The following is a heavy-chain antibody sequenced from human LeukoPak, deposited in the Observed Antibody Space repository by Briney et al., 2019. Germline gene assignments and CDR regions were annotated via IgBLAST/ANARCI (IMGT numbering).Heavy chain of an antibody. V-gene: IGHV4-4*07. CDR3: VRDGANWEEPNDVVDI. CDR2: LYTTGTT. CDR1: GASLSSCY. J-gene: IGHJ3*02. D-gene: IGHD4/OR15-4a*01. Sequence: SETLSLTCSVSGASLSSCYCRWVRQPAGKGLEWIGRLYTTGTTNYNPSLKSRVTMSVDSSKNQFFLTLTSVTAADTAVYYCVRDGANWEEPNDVVDIWGRGTMVTVSS.